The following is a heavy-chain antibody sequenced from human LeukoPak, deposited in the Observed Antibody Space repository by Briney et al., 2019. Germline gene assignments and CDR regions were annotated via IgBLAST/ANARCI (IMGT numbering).Heavy chain of an antibody. CDR3: ARDVGNFNWFDP. Sequence: PSETLSLTCTVSGGSISSYYWSWIRQPPGKGLEWIGYIYSSGSTNYNPSLKSRVTISVDTSKNQFSLKLSSVTAADTAVYYCARDVGNFNWFDPWGQGTLVTVSS. V-gene: IGHV4-59*01. CDR2: IYSSGST. CDR1: GGSISSYY. D-gene: IGHD4-23*01. J-gene: IGHJ5*02.